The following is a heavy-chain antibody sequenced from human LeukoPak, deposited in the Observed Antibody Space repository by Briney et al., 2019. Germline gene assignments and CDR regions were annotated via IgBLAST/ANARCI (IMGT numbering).Heavy chain of an antibody. Sequence: TPSETLSLTCTVSGGSISSYYWSWIRQPPGKGLEWIGYIYYSGSTNYNPSLKSRVTISVDTSKNQFSLKLSSVTAADTAVYYCARVGQLLWFGELSLAFDIWGQGTMVTVSS. CDR1: GGSISSYY. V-gene: IGHV4-59*01. D-gene: IGHD3-10*01. J-gene: IGHJ3*02. CDR3: ARVGQLLWFGELSLAFDI. CDR2: IYYSGST.